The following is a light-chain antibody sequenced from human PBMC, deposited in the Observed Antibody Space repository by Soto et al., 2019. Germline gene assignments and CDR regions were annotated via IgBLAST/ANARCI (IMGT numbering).Light chain of an antibody. Sequence: QSALTQPASVSGSPGQSITISCTGSISDVGGYNYVSWYQHHPGKAPKFMIYDVSNRPSGVSDRFSGSKSGNTASLTISGLQAEDEADYYCCSYTSSSTLIFGTGTKLTVL. J-gene: IGLJ1*01. V-gene: IGLV2-14*03. CDR2: DVS. CDR1: ISDVGGYNY. CDR3: CSYTSSSTLI.